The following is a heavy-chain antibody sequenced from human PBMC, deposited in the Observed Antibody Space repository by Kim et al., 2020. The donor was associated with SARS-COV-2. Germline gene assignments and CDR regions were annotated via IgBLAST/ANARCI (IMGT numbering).Heavy chain of an antibody. Sequence: GGSLRLSCAASGFTFSSYAMHWVRQAPGKGLEWVAVISYDGSNKYYADSVKGRFTISRDNSKNTLYLQMNSLRAEDTAVYYSARDGYDYVWGSYRYPYWG. CDR3: ARDGYDYVWGSYRYPY. CDR2: ISYDGSNK. D-gene: IGHD3-16*02. CDR1: GFTFSSYA. J-gene: IGHJ4*01. V-gene: IGHV3-30*04.